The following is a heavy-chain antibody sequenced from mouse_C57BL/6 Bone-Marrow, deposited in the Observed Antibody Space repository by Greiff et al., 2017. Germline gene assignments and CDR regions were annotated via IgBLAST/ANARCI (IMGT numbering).Heavy chain of an antibody. V-gene: IGHV14-4*01. CDR1: GFNIKDDY. D-gene: IGHD1-1*01. Sequence: VQLQQSGAELVRPGASVKLSCTASGFNIKDDYMHWVKQRPEQGLEWIGWIDPENGDTEYASKFQGKATITADTSSNTAYLQLSSLTSEDTAVYYWTHYGSSLTMDYWGQGTSVTVSS. J-gene: IGHJ4*01. CDR3: THYGSSLTMDY. CDR2: IDPENGDT.